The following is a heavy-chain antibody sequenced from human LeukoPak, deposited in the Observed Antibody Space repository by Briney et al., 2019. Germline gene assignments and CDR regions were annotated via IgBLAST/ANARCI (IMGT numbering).Heavy chain of an antibody. V-gene: IGHV1-69*04. Sequence: SVKVSCKASEGTFSSYAINWVRQAPGQGLEWMGRIIPILGIANYAQKFQGRVTITADKSTSTAYMELSSLRSEDTAVYYCARGDDILSGDYWGQGTLVTVSS. D-gene: IGHD3-9*01. CDR2: IIPILGIA. CDR3: ARGDDILSGDY. J-gene: IGHJ4*02. CDR1: EGTFSSYA.